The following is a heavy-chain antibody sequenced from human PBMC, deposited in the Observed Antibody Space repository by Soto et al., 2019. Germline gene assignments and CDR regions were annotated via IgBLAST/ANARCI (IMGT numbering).Heavy chain of an antibody. CDR3: AKDLRGSGSPGY. CDR1: GFTFSSYG. J-gene: IGHJ4*02. CDR2: ISYDGSNK. D-gene: IGHD1-26*01. V-gene: IGHV3-30*18. Sequence: QVQLVESGGGVVQPGRSLRLSCAASGFTFSSYGMYWVRQAPGKGLEWVAVISYDGSNKYYADSVKGRFTISRDNSKNTLYLQMNSLRAEDTAVYYCAKDLRGSGSPGYWGQGTLVTVSS.